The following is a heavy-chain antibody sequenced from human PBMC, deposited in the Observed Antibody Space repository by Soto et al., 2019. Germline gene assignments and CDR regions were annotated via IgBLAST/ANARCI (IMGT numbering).Heavy chain of an antibody. J-gene: IGHJ4*02. V-gene: IGHV4-39*01. Sequence: SETLSLTCTVSGCSISSSSYYWGWISQPPGKGLEWIGSIYYSGSTYYNPSLKSRVTISVDTSKNQFSLKLSSVTAADTAVYYCARLSTVVTPFDYWGQGTLVTVSS. CDR1: GCSISSSSYY. CDR3: ARLSTVVTPFDY. CDR2: IYYSGST. D-gene: IGHD4-17*01.